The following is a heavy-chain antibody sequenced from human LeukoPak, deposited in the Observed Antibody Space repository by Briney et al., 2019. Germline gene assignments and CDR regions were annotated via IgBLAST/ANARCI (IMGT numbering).Heavy chain of an antibody. V-gene: IGHV3-23*01. J-gene: IGHJ4*02. CDR3: ANLIAAAGTVYY. Sequence: PGRSLRLSCAASGFTFDDYAMHWVRQAPGEGLEWVSAISGSGGSTYYADSVKGRFTISRDNSKNTLYLQMNSLRAEDTAVYYCANLIAAAGTVYYWGQGTLVTVSS. CDR2: ISGSGGST. D-gene: IGHD6-13*01. CDR1: GFTFDDYA.